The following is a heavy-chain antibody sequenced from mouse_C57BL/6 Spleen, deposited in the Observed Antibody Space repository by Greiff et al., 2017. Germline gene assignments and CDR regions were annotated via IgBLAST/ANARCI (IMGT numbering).Heavy chain of an antibody. D-gene: IGHD1-1*01. Sequence: VKQSCKASGYTFTSYWMQWVKQRPGQGLEWIGEIDPSDSYTNYNQKFKGKATLTVDTSSSTAYMQLSSLTSEDSAVYYCARGLLRAMDYWGQGTSVTVSS. CDR1: GYTFTSYW. J-gene: IGHJ4*01. CDR3: ARGLLRAMDY. CDR2: IDPSDSYT. V-gene: IGHV1-50*01.